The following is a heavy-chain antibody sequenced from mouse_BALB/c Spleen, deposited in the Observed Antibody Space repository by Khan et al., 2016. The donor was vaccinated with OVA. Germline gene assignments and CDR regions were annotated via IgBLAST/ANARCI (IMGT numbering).Heavy chain of an antibody. V-gene: IGHV2-6-1*01. J-gene: IGHJ4*01. D-gene: IGHD2-10*01. Sequence: VQLQESGPGLVAPSQSLSITCTISGFSFTNYGIHWVRQPPGKGLEWLVVIWSDGSTSYNSALKSRLSISRDNSKSQVFIRMNSIQTDDTAMYYCAKPPYFHYYIMDYWGQGTSVIVSS. CDR2: IWSDGST. CDR3: AKPPYFHYYIMDY. CDR1: GFSFTNYG.